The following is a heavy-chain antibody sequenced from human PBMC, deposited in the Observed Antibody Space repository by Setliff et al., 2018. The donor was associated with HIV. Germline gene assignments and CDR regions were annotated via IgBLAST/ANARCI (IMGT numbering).Heavy chain of an antibody. J-gene: IGHJ3*02. Sequence: SETLSLTCTVSGGSTFSGSYYWSWIRQPPGKGLEWIGSGYRSGTTFYNPSLKSRVTISLDTSKNQFSLRLTSGTAADRAVYYCGRHSSHGLGGGAGGDFDIWGQGTRVTVSS. CDR2: GYRSGTT. D-gene: IGHD2-21*01. V-gene: IGHV4-39*07. CDR1: GGSTFSGSYY. CDR3: GRHSSHGLGGGAGGDFDI.